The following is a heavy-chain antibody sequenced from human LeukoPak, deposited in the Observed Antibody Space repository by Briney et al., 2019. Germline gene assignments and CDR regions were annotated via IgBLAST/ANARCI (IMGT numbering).Heavy chain of an antibody. CDR2: IIPIFGTA. CDR1: GGTFSSYA. CDR3: ARVRWDCSSTSCYYYYMDV. Sequence: GASVKVSCKASGGTFSSYAISWVRQAPGQGLEWMGGIIPIFGTASYAQKFQGRVTITADKSTSTAYMELSSLRSEDTAVYYCARVRWDCSSTSCYYYYMDVWGKGTTVTVSS. J-gene: IGHJ6*03. V-gene: IGHV1-69*06. D-gene: IGHD2-2*01.